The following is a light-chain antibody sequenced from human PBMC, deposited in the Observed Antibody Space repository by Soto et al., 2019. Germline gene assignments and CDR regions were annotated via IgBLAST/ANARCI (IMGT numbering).Light chain of an antibody. J-gene: IGKJ1*01. CDR3: QQNDDWPRT. CDR1: RSVSTN. CDR2: GTS. Sequence: EIVMTQSPATLSVSPGERATLSCRASRSVSTNLAWYQQKPGQAPRLLIHGTSTRATGIPARFSGSGSGTEFTLTISSLQSEDFAVYYCQQNDDWPRTLGQGTKVDTK. V-gene: IGKV3-15*01.